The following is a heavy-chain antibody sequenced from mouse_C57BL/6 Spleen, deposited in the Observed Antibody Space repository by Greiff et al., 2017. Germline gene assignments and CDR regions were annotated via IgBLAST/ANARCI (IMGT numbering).Heavy chain of an antibody. CDR3: ARSGYGSSYSWFAY. CDR2: IDPSDSYT. V-gene: IGHV1-59*01. CDR1: GYTFTSYW. J-gene: IGHJ3*01. D-gene: IGHD1-1*01. Sequence: QVQLQQSGAELVRPGTSVTLSCKASGYTFTSYWMHWVKQRPGQGLEWIGVIDPSDSYTNYNQKFKGKATLTVDTSSSTAYMQLSSLPSEDSAVYYCARSGYGSSYSWFAYWGQGTLVTVSA.